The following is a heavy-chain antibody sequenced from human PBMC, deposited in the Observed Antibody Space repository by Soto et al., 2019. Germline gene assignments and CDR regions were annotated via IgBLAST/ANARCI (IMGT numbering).Heavy chain of an antibody. J-gene: IGHJ4*01. D-gene: IGHD2-15*01. V-gene: IGHV3-21*01. Sequence: EVQLVESGGGLVKPGGSLRLSCAASGFTFSSYSMNWVRQAPGKGLEWVSSISSSSSYIYYADSVKGRFTISRDNAKNSLYLQMNSLRAEDTAVYYCARGLHCSGGSCVFDYWGHGTLVTVSS. CDR1: GFTFSSYS. CDR2: ISSSSSYI. CDR3: ARGLHCSGGSCVFDY.